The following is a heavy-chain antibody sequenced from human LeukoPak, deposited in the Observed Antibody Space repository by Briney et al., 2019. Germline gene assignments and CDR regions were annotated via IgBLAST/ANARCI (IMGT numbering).Heavy chain of an antibody. CDR3: AKGRSGWEYYFDY. CDR2: ISYDGSNK. V-gene: IGHV3-30*18. J-gene: IGHJ4*02. CDR1: GFTFSSYG. D-gene: IGHD6-19*01. Sequence: GGPLRLSCAASGFTFSSYGMHWVRQAPGKGLEWVAVISYDGSNKYYADSVKGRFTISRDNSKNTLYLQMNSLRAEDTAVYYCAKGRSGWEYYFDYLGQGTLVTVSS.